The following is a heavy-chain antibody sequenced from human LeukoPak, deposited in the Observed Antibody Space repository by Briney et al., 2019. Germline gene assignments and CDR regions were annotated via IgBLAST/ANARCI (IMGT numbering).Heavy chain of an antibody. Sequence: ASETLSLTCAVYGGSFSGYYWSWIRQPPGKGLEWIGEINHSGSTNYNPSLKSRVTISVDTSKNQFSLKLSSVTAADTAVYYCARARRWEPVDYWGQGTLVTVSS. D-gene: IGHD1-26*01. V-gene: IGHV4-34*01. CDR2: INHSGST. CDR3: ARARRWEPVDY. CDR1: GGSFSGYY. J-gene: IGHJ4*02.